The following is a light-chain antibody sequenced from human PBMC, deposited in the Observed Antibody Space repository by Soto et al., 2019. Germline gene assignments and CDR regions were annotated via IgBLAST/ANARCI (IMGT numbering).Light chain of an antibody. CDR1: QSVSSK. CDR3: QQYNNWPREYT. CDR2: GAS. V-gene: IGKV3-15*01. Sequence: EIVMTQSPATLSVSPGERATLSCRASQSVSSKLAWYQQKPGQAPRLLIYGASTRATGIPARFSGSGSGTDFTLTITSLQSEDFAVYYCQQYNNWPREYTFGQGTKLEIK. J-gene: IGKJ2*01.